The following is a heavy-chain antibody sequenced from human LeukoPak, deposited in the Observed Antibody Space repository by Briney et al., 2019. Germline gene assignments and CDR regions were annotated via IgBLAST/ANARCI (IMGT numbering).Heavy chain of an antibody. CDR1: GFTFEGCA. D-gene: IGHD2-8*01. CDR3: AKEGSVCRNGICRYFDY. J-gene: IGHJ4*02. CDR2: INWDSGYI. Sequence: GGSLRLSCAASGFTFEGCAMHWVRQAPGKGLEWVSSINWDSGYIEYADSVRGRFTISRDNAKNSLYLQMNSLKPGDTALYFCAKEGSVCRNGICRYFDYWGQGTLVTVSS. V-gene: IGHV3-9*01.